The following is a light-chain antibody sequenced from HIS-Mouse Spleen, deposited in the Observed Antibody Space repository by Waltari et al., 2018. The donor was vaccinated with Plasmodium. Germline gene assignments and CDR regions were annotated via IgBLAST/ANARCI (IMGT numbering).Light chain of an antibody. CDR1: ALPKKY. CDR3: YSTDSSGNHRV. V-gene: IGLV3-10*01. Sequence: SYELTQPPSVSVSPGQTARITCSRAALPKKYPYWYQQKSGQATVLVIYEDSKRPSGIPERFSGSSSGTMATLTISGAQVEDEADYYCYSTDSSGNHRVFGGGTKLTVL. J-gene: IGLJ3*02. CDR2: EDS.